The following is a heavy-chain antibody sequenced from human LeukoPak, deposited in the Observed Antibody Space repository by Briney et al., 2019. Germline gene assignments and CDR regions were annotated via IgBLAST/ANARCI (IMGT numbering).Heavy chain of an antibody. D-gene: IGHD1-1*01. V-gene: IGHV3-21*01. CDR3: ARDSQVPY. CDR2: ISSSSDYI. J-gene: IGHJ4*02. Sequence: GGSLRLSCAASGFTFSSYAMSWVRQAPGKGLEWVSSISSSSDYIYYADSVKGRFTISRDNAKNSLYLQVNSLRAEDTAVYYCARDSQVPYWGQGTLVTVSS. CDR1: GFTFSSYA.